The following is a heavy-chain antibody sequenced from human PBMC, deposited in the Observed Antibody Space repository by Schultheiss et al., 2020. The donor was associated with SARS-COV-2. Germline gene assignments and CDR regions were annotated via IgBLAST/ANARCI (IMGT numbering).Heavy chain of an antibody. CDR1: GGSFSGYY. D-gene: IGHD2-2*02. J-gene: IGHJ6*03. CDR3: ARGNGYCSSTSCYRFYYYYYYMDV. Sequence: SETLSLTCAVYGGSFSGYYWSWIRQPPGKGLEWIGEINHSGSTNYNPSLKSRVTISVDTSKNQFSLKLSSVTAADTAVYYCARGNGYCSSTSCYRFYYYYYYMDVWGKGTPVTVSS. CDR2: INHSGST. V-gene: IGHV4-34*01.